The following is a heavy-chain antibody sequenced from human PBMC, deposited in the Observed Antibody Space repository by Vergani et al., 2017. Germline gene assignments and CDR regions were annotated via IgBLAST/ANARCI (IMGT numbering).Heavy chain of an antibody. CDR2: IIPNSGGT. J-gene: IGHJ2*01. D-gene: IGHD6-13*01. V-gene: IGHV1-2*02. Sequence: QVQLVQSGAEVKKPGSSVKVSCKASGGTFSSYAISWVRQAPGQGLEWMGGIIPNSGGTNYAQKFQGRVTMTRDTSISTAYMELSRLRSDDTAVYYCARHIAAARASYWYFDLWGRGTLVTVSS. CDR1: GGTFSSYA. CDR3: ARHIAAARASYWYFDL.